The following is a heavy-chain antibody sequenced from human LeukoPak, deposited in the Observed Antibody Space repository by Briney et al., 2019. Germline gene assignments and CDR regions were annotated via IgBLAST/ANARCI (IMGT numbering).Heavy chain of an antibody. V-gene: IGHV3-21*04. CDR3: AKDSYSSSSYSD. D-gene: IGHD6-6*01. J-gene: IGHJ4*02. CDR1: GFTFSSYS. Sequence: GGSLRLSCAASGFTFSSYSMNWVRQAPGKGLEWVSSISSSSSYIYYADSVKGRFTISRDNSKNTLYLQMNSLRAEDTAVYYCAKDSYSSSSYSDWGQGTLVAVSS. CDR2: ISSSSSYI.